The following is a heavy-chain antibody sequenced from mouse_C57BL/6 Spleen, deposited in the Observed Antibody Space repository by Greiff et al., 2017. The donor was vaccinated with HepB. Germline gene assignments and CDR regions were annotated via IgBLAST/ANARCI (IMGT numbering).Heavy chain of an antibody. Sequence: QVQLQQSGAELVRPGPSVKVSCKASGYAFTNYLIEWVKQRPGQGLEWIGVINPGSGGTNYNEKFKGKATLTADKSSSTAYMQLSSLTSEDSAVYFCARHSNYVGFDYWGQGTTLTVSS. J-gene: IGHJ2*01. CDR3: ARHSNYVGFDY. V-gene: IGHV1-54*01. D-gene: IGHD2-5*01. CDR1: GYAFTNYL. CDR2: INPGSGGT.